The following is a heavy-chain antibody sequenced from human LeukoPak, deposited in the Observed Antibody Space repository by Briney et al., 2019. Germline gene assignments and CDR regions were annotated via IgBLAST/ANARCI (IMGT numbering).Heavy chain of an antibody. CDR1: GGSISSGSYY. V-gene: IGHV4-39*01. CDR3: ARLHYGGNYGYYYYYMDV. D-gene: IGHD4-23*01. Sequence: SQTLSLTCTVSGGSISSGSYYWGWVRQPPGKGLEWIGSIYYTGSTYYNPSLKSRVTISVDTSKNQFSLKLSSVTAADTAVYYCARLHYGGNYGYYYYYMDVWGKGTTVTISS. CDR2: IYYTGST. J-gene: IGHJ6*03.